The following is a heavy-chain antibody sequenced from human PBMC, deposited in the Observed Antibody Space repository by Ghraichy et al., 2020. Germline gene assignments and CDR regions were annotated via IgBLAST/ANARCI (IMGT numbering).Heavy chain of an antibody. V-gene: IGHV3-33*01. CDR3: ARDRTTYMIQGLADAFDV. J-gene: IGHJ3*01. D-gene: IGHD1-1*01. CDR1: GFTFSHYG. Sequence: GESPNISCAASGFTFSHYGMHWVRQAPGKGLEWVAVIWYDGTNTYYTDSVRGRFTISRDTSKNTLYLQMNSLRAEDTAVYTCARDRTTYMIQGLADAFDVWGQGTVVTVSS. CDR2: IWYDGTNT.